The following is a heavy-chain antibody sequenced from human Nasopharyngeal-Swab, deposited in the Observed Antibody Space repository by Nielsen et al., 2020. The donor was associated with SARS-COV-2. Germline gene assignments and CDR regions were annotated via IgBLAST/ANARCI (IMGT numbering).Heavy chain of an antibody. V-gene: IGHV3-9*01. CDR1: GFTYDDYA. D-gene: IGHD1-26*01. Sequence: SLKISCAASGFTYDDYAMHWVRQAPGKGLGWVSGITWNGGVGYTDSVRGRFTISRDNARNSLYLQMNSLRAEDTAFYYCARVSRPSGIGWYFDLWGRGTLVTVSS. CDR3: ARVSRPSGIGWYFDL. J-gene: IGHJ2*01. CDR2: ITWNGGV.